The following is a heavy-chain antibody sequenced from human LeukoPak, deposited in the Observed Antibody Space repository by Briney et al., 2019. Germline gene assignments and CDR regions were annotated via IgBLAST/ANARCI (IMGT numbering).Heavy chain of an antibody. V-gene: IGHV4-34*01. CDR1: DSLSGSS. CDR2: ISQSGNT. CDR3: ARGILRYDWTDSDVRAFHYYYYMDV. Sequence: PSETLSVTCAGDSLSGSSVTWVRQPPGKGLEWIGEISQSGNTNYSPSLKSRLTMSIDTSKSQISLNLSSATTADTAVYFCARGILRYDWTDSDVRAFHYYYYMDVWGPGVTVIVSS. J-gene: IGHJ6*03. D-gene: IGHD1-20*01.